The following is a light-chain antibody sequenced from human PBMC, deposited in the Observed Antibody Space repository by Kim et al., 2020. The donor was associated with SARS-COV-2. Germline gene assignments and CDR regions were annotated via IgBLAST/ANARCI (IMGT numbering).Light chain of an antibody. CDR3: LQHNTYPLS. J-gene: IGKJ4*01. CDR2: AAS. Sequence: YASVGDRVTLTCRASQGISNHLAWFQQKPGKVPKRLIYAASSLQCGVPSRFSGSGSGTEFTLTISSLQPEDFATYYCLQHNTYPLSFGGGTRVEI. CDR1: QGISNH. V-gene: IGKV1-17*03.